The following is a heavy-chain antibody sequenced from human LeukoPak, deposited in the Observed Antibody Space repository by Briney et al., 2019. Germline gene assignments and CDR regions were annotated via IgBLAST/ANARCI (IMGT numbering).Heavy chain of an antibody. CDR2: ISAYNGNT. V-gene: IGHV1-18*01. CDR3: AREVKNGDFWSGYYRSFPAEGERFCMDV. J-gene: IGHJ6*02. Sequence: ASVKVSCKASGYTFTSCGISWVRQAPGQGLEWMGWISAYNGNTNYAQKLQGRVTMTTDTSTSTAYMELRSLRSDDTAVYYCAREVKNGDFWSGYYRSFPAEGERFCMDVWGQGTTVTVSS. D-gene: IGHD3-3*01. CDR1: GYTFTSCG.